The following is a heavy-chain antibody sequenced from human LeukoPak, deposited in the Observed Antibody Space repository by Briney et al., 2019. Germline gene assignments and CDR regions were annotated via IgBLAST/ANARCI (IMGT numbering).Heavy chain of an antibody. CDR2: LSDSGDNT. CDR1: GITFTTYA. CDR3: AKGRARDGYIY. Sequence: GGSLRLSCAASGITFTTYATTWVRQAPGKGLEWVSSLSDSGDNTYYADSVKGRFTISRDNSKNTLYLQMNSLRAEDTAMYYCAKGRARDGYIYWGQGILVTVPS. D-gene: IGHD5-24*01. J-gene: IGHJ4*02. V-gene: IGHV3-23*01.